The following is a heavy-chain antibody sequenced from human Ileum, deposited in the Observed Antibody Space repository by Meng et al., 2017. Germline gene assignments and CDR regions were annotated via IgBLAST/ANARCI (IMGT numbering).Heavy chain of an antibody. CDR1: GFSLSTSGVG. Sequence: QITLKESGPTLVKLTQTLTPTCTFSGFSLSTSGVGVGWIRQPPGEALEWLALIYWDDDKRYSPSLKNRLAIAKDTSKNQVVLTMTNMDPMDTGTYYCAHSPQGYFDYWGPGTLVTVSS. J-gene: IGHJ4*02. V-gene: IGHV2-5*02. CDR3: AHSPQGYFDY. CDR2: IYWDDDK.